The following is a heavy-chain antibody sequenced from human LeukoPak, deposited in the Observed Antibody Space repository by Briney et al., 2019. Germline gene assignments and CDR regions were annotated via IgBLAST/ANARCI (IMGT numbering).Heavy chain of an antibody. V-gene: IGHV3-7*01. CDR3: ARGGSPPGYDRINDAFDI. D-gene: IGHD1-14*01. CDR1: GFTFSSYW. Sequence: PGGSLRLSCAASGFTFSSYWMSWVRQAPGKGLEWVANIKQDGSEKYYVDSVKGRFTISRDNAKNSLYLQMNSLRAEDTAVYYCARGGSPPGYDRINDAFDIWGQGTMVTVSS. J-gene: IGHJ3*02. CDR2: IKQDGSEK.